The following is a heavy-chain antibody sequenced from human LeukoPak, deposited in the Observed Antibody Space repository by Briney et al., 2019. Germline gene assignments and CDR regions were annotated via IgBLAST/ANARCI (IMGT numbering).Heavy chain of an antibody. CDR3: ARDYNS. CDR1: GFTFSSYA. D-gene: IGHD3-10*01. CDR2: IGAGGGST. J-gene: IGHJ4*02. Sequence: GGSLRLSCAASGFTFSSYAMSWVRQAPGKGLEWVSPIGAGGGSTYYADSVKGRFTISRDNSKNTLYLQMTSLRVEDSAVYYCARDYNSWGQGTLVTVSS. V-gene: IGHV3-23*01.